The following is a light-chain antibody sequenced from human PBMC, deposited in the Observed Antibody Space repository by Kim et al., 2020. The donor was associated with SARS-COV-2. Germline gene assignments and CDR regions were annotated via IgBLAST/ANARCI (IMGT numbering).Light chain of an antibody. V-gene: IGKV3-20*01. CDR3: QQYESPPMYT. CDR2: GAS. Sequence: EIVLTQSPGTLSLSPGERATLSCRASQSVSSSYLAWYQQKPGQAPRLLIYGASTRATGIPDRYSGGGSGTDFTLTISRLEPEDFAVYYCQQYESPPMYTFGRGTKLEI. J-gene: IGKJ2*01. CDR1: QSVSSSY.